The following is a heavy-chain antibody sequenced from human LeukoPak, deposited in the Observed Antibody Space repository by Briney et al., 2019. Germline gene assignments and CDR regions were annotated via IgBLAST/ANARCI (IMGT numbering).Heavy chain of an antibody. Sequence: PSETLSLTCTVSGGSISSYYWSWIRQPPGKGLEWIGYIYYSGSTYYNPSLKSRVTISVDTSKNQFSLKLSSVTAADTAVYYCARDLVRDYYDSSGNDAFDIWGQGTMVTVSS. J-gene: IGHJ3*02. CDR2: IYYSGST. CDR1: GGSISSYY. D-gene: IGHD3-22*01. V-gene: IGHV4-30-4*08. CDR3: ARDLVRDYYDSSGNDAFDI.